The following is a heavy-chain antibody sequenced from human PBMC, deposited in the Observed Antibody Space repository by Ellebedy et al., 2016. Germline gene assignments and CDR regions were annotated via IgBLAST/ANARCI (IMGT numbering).Heavy chain of an antibody. D-gene: IGHD3-10*01. Sequence: ASVKVSCKASGYTFTTYGFTWVRQAPGQGLEWLGWISAYNGDTNYAQSLQGRVTMTTDTSTNTAYMELKSLISNDTAVYYWARRGVAAGKFDYWGQGTLVTVSS. CDR1: GYTFTTYG. CDR3: ARRGVAAGKFDY. J-gene: IGHJ4*02. V-gene: IGHV1-18*01. CDR2: ISAYNGDT.